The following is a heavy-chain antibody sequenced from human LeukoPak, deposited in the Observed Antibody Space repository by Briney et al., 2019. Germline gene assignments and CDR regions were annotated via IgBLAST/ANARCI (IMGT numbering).Heavy chain of an antibody. D-gene: IGHD1-26*01. CDR1: GFTFSSYS. J-gene: IGHJ3*02. CDR2: ISSISSYI. V-gene: IGHV3-21*01. CDR3: ARDPSGTYYPRVSGALDM. Sequence: GGSLRLSCAASGFTFSSYSMNWVRQAPGKGLEWVSSISSISSYIYYADSVKGRFTVSRDNAKNSLYLQMDSLRAEDTAVYYCARDPSGTYYPRVSGALDMWGQGTMVTVSS.